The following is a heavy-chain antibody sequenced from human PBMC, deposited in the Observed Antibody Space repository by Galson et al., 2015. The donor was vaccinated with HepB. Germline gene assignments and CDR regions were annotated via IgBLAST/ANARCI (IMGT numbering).Heavy chain of an antibody. V-gene: IGHV4-39*07. CDR2: IYYDGTT. J-gene: IGHJ4*02. D-gene: IGHD4-17*01. Sequence: SETLSLTCTVSGGSISSRSYYWGWIRQPPGKGLEWIGSIYYDGTTNYSPSLKSRVVLSVDTSENQFSLSLASVTAADTAVYFCARRSNYGDYFDFWGPGTLVSVSS. CDR3: ARRSNYGDYFDF. CDR1: GGSISSRSYY.